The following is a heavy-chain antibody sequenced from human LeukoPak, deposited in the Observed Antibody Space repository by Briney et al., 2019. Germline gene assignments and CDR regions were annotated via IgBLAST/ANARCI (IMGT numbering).Heavy chain of an antibody. Sequence: ASVKVSCKASGYTFTDYAIHWVRQAPGQRLEWMGWISAGSGNTKYSRSLQGRVTITRDTSASTDYMELRSLRSEDTAVYYCARDLGYTLSYWGQGTPVTVSS. V-gene: IGHV1-3*01. D-gene: IGHD2-2*02. J-gene: IGHJ4*02. CDR3: ARDLGYTLSY. CDR2: ISAGSGNT. CDR1: GYTFTDYA.